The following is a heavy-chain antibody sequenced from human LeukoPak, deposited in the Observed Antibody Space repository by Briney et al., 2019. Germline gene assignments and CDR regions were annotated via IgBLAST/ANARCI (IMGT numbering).Heavy chain of an antibody. Sequence: SGGSLGLSCAASGFTFSSYAMSWVRQAPGKGLEWVAVISDDGSNKYYADSVKGRFTISRDNSKNTLNLQMNSLRAEDMAVYYCARDLVAVAGNYYYGMDVWGQGTTVTVSS. CDR2: ISDDGSNK. V-gene: IGHV3-30-3*01. D-gene: IGHD6-19*01. J-gene: IGHJ6*02. CDR1: GFTFSSYA. CDR3: ARDLVAVAGNYYYGMDV.